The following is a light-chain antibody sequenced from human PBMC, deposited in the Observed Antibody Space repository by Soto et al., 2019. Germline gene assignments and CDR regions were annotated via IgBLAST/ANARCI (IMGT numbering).Light chain of an antibody. Sequence: ESVLTQSPATLSLSPGERATLSCRASQSVSSYLAWYQQKPGQAPRLLIYDASNRATGIPARFSGSGSGTDSTLTISSLEPEDFAVYYCQQRSNWPPWTFGQGTKVDIK. CDR2: DAS. J-gene: IGKJ1*01. CDR1: QSVSSY. CDR3: QQRSNWPPWT. V-gene: IGKV3-11*01.